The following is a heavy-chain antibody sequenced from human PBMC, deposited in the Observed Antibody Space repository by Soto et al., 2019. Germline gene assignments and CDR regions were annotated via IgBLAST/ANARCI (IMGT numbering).Heavy chain of an antibody. J-gene: IGHJ4*02. CDR3: AKDRHPDGIWTFDF. V-gene: IGHV3-23*01. CDR1: GFTFSTYT. D-gene: IGHD3-9*01. Sequence: EVQLLESGGLLVQPGGSLRLSCAASGFTFSTYTMSWVRQAPGKGLEWVSSVYCSGHSDTFYADSVKDRFVISRDDSRGMLFLQMNSLKVEDTAIYYCAKDRHPDGIWTFDFWGQGTLVTVFS. CDR2: VYCSGHSDT.